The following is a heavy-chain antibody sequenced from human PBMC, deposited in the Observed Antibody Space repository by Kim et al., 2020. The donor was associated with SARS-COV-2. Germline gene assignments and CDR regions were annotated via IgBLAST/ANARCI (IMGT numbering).Heavy chain of an antibody. D-gene: IGHD1-26*01. CDR2: IYTSGST. CDR3: ARDPWWEGVYYYYGMDV. J-gene: IGHJ6*02. Sequence: SETLSLTCTVSGGSISSYYWSWIRQPAGKGLEWIGRIYTSGSTNYNPSLKSRVTMSVDTSKNQFSLKLSSVTAADTAVYYCARDPWWEGVYYYYGMDVWGQGTTVTVSS. CDR1: GGSISSYY. V-gene: IGHV4-4*07.